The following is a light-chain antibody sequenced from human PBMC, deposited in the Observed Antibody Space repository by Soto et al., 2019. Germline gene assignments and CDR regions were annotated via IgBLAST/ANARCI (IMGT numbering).Light chain of an antibody. CDR2: DVS. CDR3: CSYAGSPHVV. CDR1: SSDVGGYNY. V-gene: IGLV2-11*01. J-gene: IGLJ2*01. Sequence: QSVLTQPRSVSGSPGQSVTISCTGTSSDVGGYNYVSWYQQHPGKAPKLMIYDVSKRPSGVPDRFSGSKSGNTASLTISGLQAEDEADYSCCSYAGSPHVVFGGGTKVTVL.